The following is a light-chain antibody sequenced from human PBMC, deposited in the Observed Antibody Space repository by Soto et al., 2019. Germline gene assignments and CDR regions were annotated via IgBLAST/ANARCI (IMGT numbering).Light chain of an antibody. J-gene: IGKJ1*01. V-gene: IGKV2-28*01. CDR1: QSLLHSNGNNY. CDR2: KAS. CDR3: QQSYSTPRT. Sequence: DIVMTQSPVSLPVTPGEPASISCRSSQSLLHSNGNNYLDWYLQKPGQSPQLLIYKASTLKSGVPSRFSGSGSGTDFTLTISSLQPEDFATYYCQQSYSTPRTFGQGTKVDIK.